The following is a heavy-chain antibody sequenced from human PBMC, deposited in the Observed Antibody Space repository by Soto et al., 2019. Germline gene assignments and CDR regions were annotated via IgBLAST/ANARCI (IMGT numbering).Heavy chain of an antibody. Sequence: GASVKVSCKVSGYTLTELSIHWVRQAPGKGLEWMGGFDPEDGETIYAQKYQGRVTTTEDTSTDTAYMELSSLRSEDTAVYYCATVQRLGGDYYGMDVWGQGTTVTVSS. J-gene: IGHJ6*02. V-gene: IGHV1-24*01. CDR2: FDPEDGET. CDR3: ATVQRLGGDYYGMDV. CDR1: GYTLTELS.